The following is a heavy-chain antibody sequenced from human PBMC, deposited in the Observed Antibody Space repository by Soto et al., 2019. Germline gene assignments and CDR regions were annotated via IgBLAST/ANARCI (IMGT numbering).Heavy chain of an antibody. V-gene: IGHV3-9*01. D-gene: IGHD2-8*02. Sequence: PGGSLRLSCAASGFTFGDYALHWVRQVPGKGLEWVSGISWNSVAIHYADSVKGRFTISRDNAKNSLYLQMNNLRGEDTALYYCAKATRLTDTGSDWGQGTLVTVSS. CDR3: AKATRLTDTGSD. CDR2: ISWNSVAI. J-gene: IGHJ4*02. CDR1: GFTFGDYA.